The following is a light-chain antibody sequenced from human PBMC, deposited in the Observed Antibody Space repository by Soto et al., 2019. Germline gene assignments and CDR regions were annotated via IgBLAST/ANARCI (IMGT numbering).Light chain of an antibody. CDR2: GAS. V-gene: IGKV3-20*01. CDR1: QSVTSNY. CDR3: HQYGSPDT. J-gene: IGKJ2*01. Sequence: EIVLTQSPGTLSSSPGERATLSCRASQSVTSNYLAWYQQKPGQAPRLLIFGASIRATGLPDRFSGGGSGTDFTLTISRLEPEDFALYYCHQYGSPDTFGQGTKLEIK.